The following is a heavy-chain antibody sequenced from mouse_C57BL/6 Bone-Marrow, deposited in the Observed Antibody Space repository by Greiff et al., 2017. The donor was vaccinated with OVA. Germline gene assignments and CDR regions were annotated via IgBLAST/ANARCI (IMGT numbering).Heavy chain of an antibody. V-gene: IGHV12-3*01. Sequence: KLEESGPGLVKPSQSLFLTCSITGFPITSGYYWIWIRQSPGKPLEWMGYITHSGETFYNPSLQSPISITRETSKNQFFLHLNSVTTEDTAMYYCAGGYYDGYPWFAYWGQGTLVTVSA. J-gene: IGHJ3*01. CDR2: ITHSGET. CDR3: AGGYYDGYPWFAY. CDR1: GFPITSGYY. D-gene: IGHD2-3*01.